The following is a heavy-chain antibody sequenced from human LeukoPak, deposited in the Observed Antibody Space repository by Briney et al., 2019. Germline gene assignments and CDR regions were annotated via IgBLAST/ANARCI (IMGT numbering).Heavy chain of an antibody. CDR1: GFTFSSYG. V-gene: IGHV3-30*18. CDR2: ISYDGGNK. J-gene: IGHJ6*02. Sequence: GGSLRLSCAASGFTFSSYGMHWVRQAPGKGLEWVAVISYDGGNKYYADSVKGRFTISRDNSKNTLYLQMNSLRAEDTAVYYCAKDRVRIVVPAAMPLYYYYYGMDVWGQGTTVTVSS. D-gene: IGHD2-2*01. CDR3: AKDRVRIVVPAAMPLYYYYYGMDV.